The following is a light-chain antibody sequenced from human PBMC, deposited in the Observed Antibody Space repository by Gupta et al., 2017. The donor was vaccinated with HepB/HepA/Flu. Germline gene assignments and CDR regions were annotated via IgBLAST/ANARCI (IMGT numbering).Light chain of an antibody. CDR3: AAWDDSRNGLDWV. CDR1: SSNIGTNT. CDR2: SDN. J-gene: IGLJ3*02. Sequence: QSVLTQPPSASGTPGQRVTISCSGSSSNIGTNTVNWYQQLPGTAPRLLIYSDNQRPSGVTDRVSGSKSGTSASLAISGLQSEDEAEYYCAAWDDSRNGLDWVFGGGTKLTVL. V-gene: IGLV1-44*01.